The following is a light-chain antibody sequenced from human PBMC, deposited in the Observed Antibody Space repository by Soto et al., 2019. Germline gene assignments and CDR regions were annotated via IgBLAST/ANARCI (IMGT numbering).Light chain of an antibody. CDR2: EVS. V-gene: IGLV2-14*01. Sequence: QSALTQPASVSGSPGQSITISCTGTSSDVGGYNFVSWYQQDPGKAPKLMIYEVSNRPSGVSNRFSGSKSGNTASLTISGLQAEDEADYYCSSNTRSRTYVFGSGTKLTVL. J-gene: IGLJ1*01. CDR1: SSDVGGYNF. CDR3: SSNTRSRTYV.